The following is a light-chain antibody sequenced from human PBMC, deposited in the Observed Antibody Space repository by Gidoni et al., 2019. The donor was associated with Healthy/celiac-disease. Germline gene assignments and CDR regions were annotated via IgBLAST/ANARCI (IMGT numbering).Light chain of an antibody. CDR2: KAS. V-gene: IGKV1-5*03. Sequence: DIQMTQSPSTLSASVGDRVTITCRASQSISSWLAWYQKKPGKAPKLLIYKASSLESGVPSRFSGSGSGTEFTLTISSLQPDDFATYYYQQYNSYSSSFGQGTKLEIK. CDR1: QSISSW. CDR3: QQYNSYSSS. J-gene: IGKJ2*04.